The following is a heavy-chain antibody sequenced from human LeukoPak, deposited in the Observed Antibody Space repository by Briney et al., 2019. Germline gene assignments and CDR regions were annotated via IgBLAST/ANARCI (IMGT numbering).Heavy chain of an antibody. CDR1: GFTFSNYA. D-gene: IGHD1/OR15-1a*01. Sequence: GGSLRLSCAASGFTFSNYAMSWVRQAPGKGLEWVSAISGSGAGTYFADSVEGRFTISRDNSKNTLYLQMNSLKTEDTAIYYCVTDRWSGTTETWGQGTLVTVSS. CDR3: VTDRWSGTTET. J-gene: IGHJ1*01. CDR2: ISGSGAGT. V-gene: IGHV3-23*01.